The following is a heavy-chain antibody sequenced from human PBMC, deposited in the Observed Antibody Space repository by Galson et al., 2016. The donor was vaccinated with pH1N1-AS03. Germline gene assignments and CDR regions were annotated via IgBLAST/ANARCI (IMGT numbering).Heavy chain of an antibody. CDR2: ISSSGSTK. V-gene: IGHV3-11*01. CDR3: ARAKGSGWPNKHYFDS. J-gene: IGHJ4*02. Sequence: SLRLSCAVSGFTFGDYYMTWVRQTPGKGLEWISYISSSGSTKYYADSVEGRFTISRDNAKNSLFLQMNYLTAEDTAIYYCARAKGSGWPNKHYFDSWGPGILVIVSS. CDR1: GFTFGDYY. D-gene: IGHD6-19*01.